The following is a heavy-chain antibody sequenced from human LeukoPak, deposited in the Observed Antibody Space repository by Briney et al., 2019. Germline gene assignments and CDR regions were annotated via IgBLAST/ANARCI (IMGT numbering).Heavy chain of an antibody. CDR2: IYYIGST. D-gene: IGHD6-13*01. CDR3: GKGIAAAGSLGYFDY. V-gene: IGHV4-39*01. CDR1: GGSISSSSYY. J-gene: IGHJ4*02. Sequence: KPSETLSLTCTVSGGSISSSSYYWGWIRQPPGKGLEWIGSIYYIGSTYYNPSLKSRVTIAETSRNQFSLKLSSVTAADTAVYYCGKGIAAAGSLGYFDYWGQGTLVTVSS.